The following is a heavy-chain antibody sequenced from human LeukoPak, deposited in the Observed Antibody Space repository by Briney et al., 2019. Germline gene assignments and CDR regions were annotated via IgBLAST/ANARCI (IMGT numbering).Heavy chain of an antibody. V-gene: IGHV4-59*01. Sequence: SETLSLTCIVSGGSISSDYWSWIRQPPGKGLEWIGSIYYSGSTNYNPSLKSRVTISVDTSKNQFSLKGSPVTAADTAVYYCARVRKSSGCDYFDYWGQGTLVTVSS. D-gene: IGHD5-12*01. J-gene: IGHJ4*02. CDR1: GGSISSDY. CDR2: IYYSGST. CDR3: ARVRKSSGCDYFDY.